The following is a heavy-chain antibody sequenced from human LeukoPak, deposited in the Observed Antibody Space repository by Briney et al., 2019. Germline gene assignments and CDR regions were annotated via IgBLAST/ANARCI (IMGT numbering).Heavy chain of an antibody. J-gene: IGHJ4*02. CDR3: ASGSYYLNY. D-gene: IGHD1-26*01. V-gene: IGHV1-8*01. CDR2: MNPISGNT. Sequence: SVKVSCKASGYTFTSYDINWVRQATGQGLEWMGWMNPISGNTGYAQKFQGRVTMTRNTSISTAYMELSSLISEDTAVYYCASGSYYLNYWGKGTLVTVSS. CDR1: GYTFTSYD.